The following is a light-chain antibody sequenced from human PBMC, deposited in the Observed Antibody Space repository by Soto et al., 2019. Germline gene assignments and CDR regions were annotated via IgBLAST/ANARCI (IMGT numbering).Light chain of an antibody. CDR1: SSNIGSNY. CDR2: RNN. J-gene: IGLJ1*01. V-gene: IGLV1-47*01. CDR3: AAWDDSLSGRHV. Sequence: QSVLTQPPSASGTPGQRVTISCSGSSSNIGSNYVYWYQQLPGTAPKLLIYRNNQRPSGVPDRFSGSKSGTSASLAISGLRSEDEADYYCAAWDDSLSGRHVFGTGTKLTVL.